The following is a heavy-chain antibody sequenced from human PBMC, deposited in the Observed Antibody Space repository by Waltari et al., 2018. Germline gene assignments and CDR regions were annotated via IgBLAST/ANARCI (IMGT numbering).Heavy chain of an antibody. D-gene: IGHD1-26*01. J-gene: IGHJ4*01. CDR1: GFTFRNYE. CDR3: ARGEGGANEY. CDR2: ISSGASTI. Sequence: EVQLVESGGGLVQPGGSLRLLCAASGFTFRNYEMNWVSQATGKGLEWVSYISSGASTIFYADSVKGRFTISRDNAKNSVYLEMNSLRADDTAIYYCARGEGGANEYWGQGTLVTVSS. V-gene: IGHV3-48*03.